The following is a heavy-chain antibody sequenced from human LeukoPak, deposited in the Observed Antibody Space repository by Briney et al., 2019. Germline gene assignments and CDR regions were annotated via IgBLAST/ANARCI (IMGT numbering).Heavy chain of an antibody. V-gene: IGHV4-59*08. D-gene: IGHD4-17*01. J-gene: IGHJ5*02. CDR2: IYYSGST. CDR1: GGSISSYY. Sequence: IPPETLSLTCTVSGGSISSYYWSWIRQPPGKGLEWIGYIYYSGSTNYNPSLKSRVTISVDTSKNQFSLKLSSVTAADTAVYYCATTVTTSWFDPWGQGTLVTVSS. CDR3: ATTVTTSWFDP.